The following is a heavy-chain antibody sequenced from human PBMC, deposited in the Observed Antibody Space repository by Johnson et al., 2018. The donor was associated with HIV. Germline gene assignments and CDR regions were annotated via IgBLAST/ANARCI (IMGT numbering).Heavy chain of an antibody. V-gene: IGHV3-30*04. D-gene: IGHD3-22*01. Sequence: QVQLVESGGGVVQPGRSLRLSCAASGFTFSCYVMHWVRQAPGKGLEWVAVISYDGSNKNYADSVKGRFTISRDNSKNTLYLQMNSLRAEDTAVYYCAKDLGRTMIVVVIVAFDIWGQGTMVTVSS. J-gene: IGHJ3*02. CDR3: AKDLGRTMIVVVIVAFDI. CDR1: GFTFSCYV. CDR2: ISYDGSNK.